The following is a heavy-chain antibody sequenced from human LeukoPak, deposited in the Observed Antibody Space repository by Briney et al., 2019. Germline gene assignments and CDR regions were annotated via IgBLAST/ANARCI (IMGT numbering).Heavy chain of an antibody. CDR3: ARGDYNFWRGYYVDV. V-gene: IGHV4-31*03. J-gene: IGHJ6*04. CDR1: GDSISSGGYC. Sequence: SETLSLTCTVSGDSISSGGYCWSWIRQHPGKGLEWIGYIYYSGSTYYNPPLRSRATISVATSKNQFSLKLSALTAATTAVYYCARGDYNFWRGYYVDVWGKGTTVTVSS. CDR2: IYYSGST. D-gene: IGHD3-3*01.